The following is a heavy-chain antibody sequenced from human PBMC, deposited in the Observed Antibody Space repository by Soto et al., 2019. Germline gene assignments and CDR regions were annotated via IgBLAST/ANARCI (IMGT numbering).Heavy chain of an antibody. CDR1: GFTFSSYA. D-gene: IGHD6-19*01. CDR2: ISGSGGST. CDR3: AKDYGIPTPLAGSVFDY. V-gene: IGHV3-23*01. J-gene: IGHJ4*02. Sequence: PGGSLRLSCAASGFTFSSYAMSWVRQAPGKGLEWVSAISGSGGSTYYADSVKGRFTISRDNSKNTLYLQMNSLRAEDTAVYYCAKDYGIPTPLAGSVFDYWGQGTLVTVSS.